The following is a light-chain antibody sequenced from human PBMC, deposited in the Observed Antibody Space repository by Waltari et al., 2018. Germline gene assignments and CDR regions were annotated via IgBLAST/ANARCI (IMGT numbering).Light chain of an antibody. CDR1: SGYVGDYNY. CDR3: CSRAGSSVV. CDR2: DVS. J-gene: IGLJ2*01. V-gene: IGLV2-11*01. Sequence: QSALTQPRSVSGSPGQSVPISCTGTSGYVGDYNYVSWYQEQPGKAPRLTIYDVSARPSGVPDRFSASKSGNTASLTISGLQAEDEGSYHCCSRAGSSVVFGGGTKLTVL.